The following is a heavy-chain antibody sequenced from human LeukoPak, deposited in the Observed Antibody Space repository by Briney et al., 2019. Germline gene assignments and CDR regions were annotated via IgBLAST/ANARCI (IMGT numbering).Heavy chain of an antibody. CDR1: GGTFSSYA. CDR3: ARVYYGSGSYEDY. CDR2: IIPILGIA. J-gene: IGHJ4*02. D-gene: IGHD3-10*01. Sequence: PVKVSCKAPGGTFSSYAISWVRQAPGQGLEWMGRIIPILGIANYAQKFQGRVTITADKSTSTAYMELSSLRSEDTAVYYCARVYYGSGSYEDYWGQGTLVTVSS. V-gene: IGHV1-69*04.